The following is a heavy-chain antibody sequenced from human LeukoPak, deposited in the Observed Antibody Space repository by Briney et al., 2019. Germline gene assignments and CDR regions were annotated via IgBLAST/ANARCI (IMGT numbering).Heavy chain of an antibody. J-gene: IGHJ5*02. D-gene: IGHD3-10*01. Sequence: PSETLSLTCAVYGGSFSGYYWSWIRQPPGKGLEWIGEINHSGSTNYNPSLKSRVTISVDTSKNQFSLKLSSVTAADTAVYYCAREMMGSGSYLNWFDPWGQGTLVTVSS. CDR1: GGSFSGYY. CDR2: INHSGST. V-gene: IGHV4-34*01. CDR3: AREMMGSGSYLNWFDP.